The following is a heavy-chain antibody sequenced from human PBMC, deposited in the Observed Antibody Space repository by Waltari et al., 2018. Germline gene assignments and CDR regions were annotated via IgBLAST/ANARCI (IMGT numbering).Heavy chain of an antibody. Sequence: QVQLVQSGAEVKKPGASVKVSCKASGYTFTGYYMHWVRQAPGQGLERMGWINPNRGGTNYAQKFQGRVTMTRDTSISTAYMELSRLRSDDTAVYYCARAIVVVIAPYYYYYMDVWGKGTTVTISS. V-gene: IGHV1-2*02. CDR3: ARAIVVVIAPYYYYYMDV. D-gene: IGHD2-21*01. CDR2: INPNRGGT. J-gene: IGHJ6*03. CDR1: GYTFTGYY.